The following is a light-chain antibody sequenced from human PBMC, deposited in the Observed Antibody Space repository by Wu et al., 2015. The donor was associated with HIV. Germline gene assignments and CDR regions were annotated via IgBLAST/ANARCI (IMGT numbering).Light chain of an antibody. V-gene: IGKV1-9*01. CDR3: QQLNSYPLT. CDR1: QRISNY. CDR2: AAS. Sequence: DIQLTQSPSFLSASVGDRVTITCRASQRISNYLAWFQQKPGDAPKLLIYAASTLQNGVPSRFSGSGYGAQFTLTINGLQPEDFAIYFCQQLNSYPLTFGGGTRVEIK. J-gene: IGKJ4*01.